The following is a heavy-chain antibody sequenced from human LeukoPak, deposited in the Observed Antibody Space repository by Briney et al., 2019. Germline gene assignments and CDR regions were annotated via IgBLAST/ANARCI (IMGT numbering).Heavy chain of an antibody. J-gene: IGHJ4*02. CDR3: ARDAIDTYFDY. Sequence: GASVKVSCKASGGTFSSYAISWVRQAPGQGLEWMGWINPNSGGTNYAQKFQGRITMTRDTSISTAYMELSRLRSDDTAVYYCARDAIDTYFDYWGQGTLVTVSS. D-gene: IGHD2-21*01. CDR2: INPNSGGT. CDR1: GGTFSSYA. V-gene: IGHV1-2*02.